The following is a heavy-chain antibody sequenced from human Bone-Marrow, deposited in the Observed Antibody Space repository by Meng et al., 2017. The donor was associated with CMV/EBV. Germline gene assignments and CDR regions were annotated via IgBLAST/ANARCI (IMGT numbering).Heavy chain of an antibody. CDR1: GFTFSSYA. CDR2: IYSGGSST. CDR3: AEATGYSYGGYYYYYGMDV. V-gene: IGHV3-23*03. D-gene: IGHD5-18*01. Sequence: GGSLRLSCAASGFTFSSYAMSWVRQAPGKGLEWVSVIYSGGSSTYYADSVKGRFTISRDNSKNTLYLQMNSLRAEDTAVYYCAEATGYSYGGYYYYYGMDVWGQGTTVTVSS. J-gene: IGHJ6*02.